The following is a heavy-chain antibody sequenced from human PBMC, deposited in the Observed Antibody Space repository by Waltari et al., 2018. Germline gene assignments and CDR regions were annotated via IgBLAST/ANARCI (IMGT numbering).Heavy chain of an antibody. J-gene: IGHJ5*02. CDR2: IWYDGSNK. CDR1: GFTFSSYG. V-gene: IGHV3-33*01. D-gene: IGHD6-13*01. CDR3: ARDAPYSSSWYWFDP. Sequence: QVQLVESGGGVVQPGRSLRLSCAASGFTFSSYGLHWVRPAPGKGLEWVAVIWYDGSNKYYADSVKGRFTISRDNSKNTLYLQMNSLRAEDTAVYYCARDAPYSSSWYWFDPWGQGTLVTVSS.